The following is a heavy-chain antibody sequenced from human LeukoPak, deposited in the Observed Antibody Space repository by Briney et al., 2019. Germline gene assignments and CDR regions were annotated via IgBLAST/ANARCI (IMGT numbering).Heavy chain of an antibody. CDR3: ARASMRMSTAGFVDY. CDR1: GFTFSDYY. Sequence: GGSLRLSCAASGFTFSDYYMSWIRQAPGKGLEWVSYISSSSSYTNYADSVKGRFTISRDNAKNSLYLQMNSLRAEDTAVYYCARASMRMSTAGFVDYWGQGTLVTVSS. J-gene: IGHJ4*02. CDR2: ISSSSSYT. V-gene: IGHV3-11*05. D-gene: IGHD6-13*01.